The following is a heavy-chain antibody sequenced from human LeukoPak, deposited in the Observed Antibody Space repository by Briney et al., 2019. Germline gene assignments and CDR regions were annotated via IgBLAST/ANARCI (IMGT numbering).Heavy chain of an antibody. D-gene: IGHD3-10*01. CDR1: GFTLSSYA. J-gene: IGHJ4*02. CDR2: IGDSGATT. V-gene: IGHV3-23*01. CDR3: ASFHYYGSGAYYLSY. Sequence: GGSLRLSCAASGFTLSSYAMTWVRQAPGKGLEWVSDIGDSGATTYYADSVKGRLTISRDNSKNTLYLQMSSLRAEDTAVYFCASFHYYGSGAYYLSYWGQGTLVTVSS.